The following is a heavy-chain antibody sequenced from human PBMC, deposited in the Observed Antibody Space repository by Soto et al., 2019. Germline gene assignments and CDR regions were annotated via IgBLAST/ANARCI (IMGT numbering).Heavy chain of an antibody. J-gene: IGHJ4*02. V-gene: IGHV3-74*01. CDR1: GFTFGKYW. CDR2: INDYMTTI. D-gene: IGHD1-1*01. CDR3: TRGGLEPIDF. Sequence: EVQLVESGGGLVQPGGSLRLSCAASGFTFGKYWMHWVRQAPGKGLVWVSRINDYMTTINYADSVRARFTISRDNTRNTLFLQMNSLTVEDTAVYYCTRGGLEPIDFWGQGVLVTVSS.